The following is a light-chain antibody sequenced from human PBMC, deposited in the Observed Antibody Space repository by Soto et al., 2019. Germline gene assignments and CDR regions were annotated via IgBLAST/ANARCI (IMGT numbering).Light chain of an antibody. J-gene: IGLJ2*01. Sequence: QSVLTQPPSASGTPGQRVTISCSGSSSNIGSNSVNWYQQLPGTAPKLLMYSSNHRPSGVPDRFSGSKSGTSASLAISGRQSADEDDYYCAAWDDSLNGVVFGGGTKLTVL. CDR3: AAWDDSLNGVV. CDR1: SSNIGSNS. CDR2: SSN. V-gene: IGLV1-44*01.